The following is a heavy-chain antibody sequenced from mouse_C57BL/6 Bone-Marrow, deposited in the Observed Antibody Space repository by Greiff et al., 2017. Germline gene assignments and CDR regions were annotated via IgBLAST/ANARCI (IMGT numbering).Heavy chain of an antibody. CDR1: GYTFTDYY. CDR2: IYPGSGNT. J-gene: IGHJ4*01. V-gene: IGHV1-76*01. CDR3: ARWASMDY. Sequence: VHLVESGAELVRPGASVKLSCKASGYTFTDYYINWVKQRPGQGLEWIARIYPGSGNTYYNEKFKGKATLTAEKSSSTAYLQLSSLTSEDSAVYFCARWASMDYWGQGTSVTVSS.